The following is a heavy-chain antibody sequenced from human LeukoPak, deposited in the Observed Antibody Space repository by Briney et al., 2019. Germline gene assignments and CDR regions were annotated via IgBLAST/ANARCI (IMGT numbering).Heavy chain of an antibody. J-gene: IGHJ6*02. Sequence: PGGSLRLTCAASGFTFSNAWMSWVRQAPGKGLEWVSIINSGGSTDYADSVEGRFTISRDDSKSTLYLQLNSLRAEDTAVYYCTRDMDVWGQGTTVTVSS. CDR2: INSGGST. CDR3: TRDMDV. V-gene: IGHV3-66*01. CDR1: GFTFSNAW.